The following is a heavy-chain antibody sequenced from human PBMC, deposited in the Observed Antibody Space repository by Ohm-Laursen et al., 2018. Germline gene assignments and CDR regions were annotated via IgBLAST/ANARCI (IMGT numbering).Heavy chain of an antibody. V-gene: IGHV3-21*01. D-gene: IGHD3/OR15-3a*01. CDR1: GFTFSSYA. Sequence: SLRLSCTASGFTFSSYAMSWVRQAPGKGLEWVSSISSSSSYIYYADSVKGRFTISRDNAKNSLFLQMNSLRAEDTAVYYCARDGVDFWTGRPYYYYGMDVWGQGTTVTVSS. CDR2: ISSSSSYI. J-gene: IGHJ6*02. CDR3: ARDGVDFWTGRPYYYYGMDV.